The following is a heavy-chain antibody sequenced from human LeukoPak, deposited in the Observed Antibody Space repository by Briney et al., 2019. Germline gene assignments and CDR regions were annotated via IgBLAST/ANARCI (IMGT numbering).Heavy chain of an antibody. J-gene: IGHJ4*02. CDR2: ISGSGGST. CDR3: AKTTMVRGVPGY. CDR1: GFTFSSYA. Sequence: GGSLRLSCAAPGFTFSSYAMSWVRQAPGKGLEWVSAISGSGGSTYYADSVKGRFTISRDNSKNTLYLQMNSLRAEDTAVYYCAKTTMVRGVPGYWGQGTLVTVSS. D-gene: IGHD3-10*01. V-gene: IGHV3-23*01.